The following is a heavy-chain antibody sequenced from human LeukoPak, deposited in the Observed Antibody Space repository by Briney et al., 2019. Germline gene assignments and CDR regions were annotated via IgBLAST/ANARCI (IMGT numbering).Heavy chain of an antibody. CDR2: ISWNSGTK. CDR1: GFTFDDYA. D-gene: IGHD2-8*01. CDR3: AVLHYYAMDV. Sequence: GRSLRPSCAASGFTFDDYAMHWVRQAPGKGLEWVSGISWNSGTKGYADSVKGRFTISRDNAKNSLYLQMNSLRGEDAALYYCAVLHYYAMDVWGQGTTVTVSS. V-gene: IGHV3-9*01. J-gene: IGHJ6*02.